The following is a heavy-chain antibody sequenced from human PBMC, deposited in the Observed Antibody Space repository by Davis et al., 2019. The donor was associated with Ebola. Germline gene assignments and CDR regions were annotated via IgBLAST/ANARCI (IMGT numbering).Heavy chain of an antibody. J-gene: IGHJ5*02. D-gene: IGHD2-15*01. V-gene: IGHV4-34*01. Sequence: PSETLSLTCAAYGGSFSGYYWSWIRQPPGKGLEWIGEINHSGRTNYNPSLKSRVTISVDTSKNQFSLKLSSVTAADTAVYYCARVAPLTNWFDPWGQGTLVTVSS. CDR2: INHSGRT. CDR3: ARVAPLTNWFDP. CDR1: GGSFSGYY.